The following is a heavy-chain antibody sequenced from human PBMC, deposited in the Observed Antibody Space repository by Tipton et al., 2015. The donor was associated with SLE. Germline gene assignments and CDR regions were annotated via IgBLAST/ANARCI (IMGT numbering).Heavy chain of an antibody. CDR2: IYYSGTT. Sequence: TLSLTCTVSGGSISSGYYWSWIRQHPGKGLKWIGYIYYSGTTYYNPSLKSRVTISVDTSKNQFSLKLSSVTAADTAVYYCARGGNGYYFDYWGQGTLVTVSS. D-gene: IGHD1-1*01. V-gene: IGHV4-31*03. CDR1: GGSISSGYY. CDR3: ARGGNGYYFDY. J-gene: IGHJ4*02.